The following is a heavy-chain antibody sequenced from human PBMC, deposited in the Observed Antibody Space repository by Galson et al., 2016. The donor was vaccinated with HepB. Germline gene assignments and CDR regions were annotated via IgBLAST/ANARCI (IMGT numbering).Heavy chain of an antibody. CDR3: RRDSSRWYEGEPRHYYYGMDV. CDR2: IYYSGST. D-gene: IGHD6-13*01. CDR1: GGSISSGGYY. V-gene: IGHV4-31*03. J-gene: IGHJ6*02. Sequence: TLSLTCTVSGGSISSGGYYWSWIRQHPGKGLEWIGYIYYSGSTYYNPSLKSRVTTSGDTSKNQFSLKLSCVTAADTAVYYCRRDSSRWYEGEPRHYYYGMDVWGQGIPVTVSS.